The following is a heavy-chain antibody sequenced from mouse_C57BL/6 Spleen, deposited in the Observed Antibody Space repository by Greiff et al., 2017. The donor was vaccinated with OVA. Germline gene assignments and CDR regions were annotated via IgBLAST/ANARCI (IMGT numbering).Heavy chain of an antibody. V-gene: IGHV5-9-1*02. J-gene: IGHJ2*01. CDR2: ISSGGDYI. D-gene: IGHD3-3*01. Sequence: EVKLVESGEGLVKPGGSLKLSCAASGFTFSSYAMSWVRQTPETRLEWVAYISSGGDYIYYADTVKGRFTISRDNARNTLYLQMSSLKAEDTAMYYCTGGRGVFDYWGQGTTLTVSS. CDR3: TGGRGVFDY. CDR1: GFTFSSYA.